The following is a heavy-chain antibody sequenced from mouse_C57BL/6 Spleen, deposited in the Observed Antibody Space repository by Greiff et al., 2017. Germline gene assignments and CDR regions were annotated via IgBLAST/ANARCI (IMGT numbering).Heavy chain of an antibody. CDR1: GYTFTSYW. D-gene: IGHD2-3*01. CDR3: ARADGYYVYAMDY. Sequence: QVQLQQPGAELVKPGASVKMSCKASGYTFTSYWITWVKQRPGQGLEWIGDIYPGSGSTNYNEKFKSKATLTVDTSSSTAYMQLSSLTSEDSAVYYGARADGYYVYAMDYWGQGTSVTVSS. V-gene: IGHV1-55*01. J-gene: IGHJ4*01. CDR2: IYPGSGST.